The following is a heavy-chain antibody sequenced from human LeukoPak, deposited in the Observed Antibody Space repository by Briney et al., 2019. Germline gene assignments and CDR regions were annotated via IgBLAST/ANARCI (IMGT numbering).Heavy chain of an antibody. CDR2: ISSGSRYI. V-gene: IGHV3-21*01. J-gene: IGHJ4*02. CDR3: ARDGPYCSSTSCYFDY. Sequence: GGSLILSCAASGFTFSNYMNWVRQAPGKGLEWVSSISSGSRYIYYADSVKGRFTISRDNAKNSLYLQMNSLRAEDTAVYFCARDGPYCSSTSCYFDYWGQGTLVTVSS. CDR1: GFTFSNY. D-gene: IGHD2-2*01.